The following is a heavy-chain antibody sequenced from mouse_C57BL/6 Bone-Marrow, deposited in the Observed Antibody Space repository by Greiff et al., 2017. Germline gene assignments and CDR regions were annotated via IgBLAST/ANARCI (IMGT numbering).Heavy chain of an antibody. J-gene: IGHJ2*01. CDR3: ASRICYDCNGGDYFHY. V-gene: IGHV1-56*01. D-gene: IGHD2-4*01. Sequence: VQLVESGPELVRPGASVKISCKAPGYTFTSHWMQWVRQRPGQGLEWIGEIFPGSGSTYYNEKFKGKATLTVDTSSSTAYMQLSSLTSEDSAVXFCASRICYDCNGGDYFHYWGQGTTLTVSS. CDR2: IFPGSGST. CDR1: GYTFTSHW.